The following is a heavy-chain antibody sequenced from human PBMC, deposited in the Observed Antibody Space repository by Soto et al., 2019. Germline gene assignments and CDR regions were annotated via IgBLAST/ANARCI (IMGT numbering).Heavy chain of an antibody. V-gene: IGHV3-48*01. CDR3: ARDRDDILTGYYTSSFDD. CDR2: ISSSSSTI. CDR1: GFTFSSYS. J-gene: IGHJ4*02. D-gene: IGHD3-9*01. Sequence: PGGSLRLSCAASGFTFSSYSMNWVRQAPGKGLEWVSYISSSSSTIYYADSVKGRFTISRDNAKNSPYLQMNSLRAEDTAVYYRARDRDDILTGYYTSSFDDWGQGTLVTVSS.